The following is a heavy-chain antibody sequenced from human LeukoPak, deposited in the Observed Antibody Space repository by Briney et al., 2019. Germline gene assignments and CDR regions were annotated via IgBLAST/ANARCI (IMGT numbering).Heavy chain of an antibody. CDR2: IKPDGSEK. V-gene: IGHV3-7*03. CDR1: GFTFSTYW. J-gene: IGHJ5*02. Sequence: GGSLRLSCVASGFTFSTYWMSWVRQAPGKGLEWVAYIKPDGSEKSYVDSVKGRFTISRDNAKNSLYLQMNSLRAEDTAVYSWARGHWFDRWGQGTLVTVSS. CDR3: ARGHWFDR.